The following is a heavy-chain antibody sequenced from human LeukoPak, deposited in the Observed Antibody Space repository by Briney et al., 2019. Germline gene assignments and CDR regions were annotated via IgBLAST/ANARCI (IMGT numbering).Heavy chain of an antibody. J-gene: IGHJ5*02. CDR2: INPNSGGT. CDR3: ARGASSNWFDP. CDR1: GYTFTAYY. D-gene: IGHD1-26*01. Sequence: ASVKVSCKASGYTFTAYYMHWVRQASGQGLEWVGWINPNSGGTNSAQNFQGRVTMTRDTSISTAYMELSSLRSDDTAVYYCARGASSNWFDPWGQGTLVTVSS. V-gene: IGHV1-2*02.